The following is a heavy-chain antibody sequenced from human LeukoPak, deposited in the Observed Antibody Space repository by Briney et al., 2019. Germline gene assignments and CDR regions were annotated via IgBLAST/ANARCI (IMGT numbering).Heavy chain of an antibody. V-gene: IGHV3-74*01. CDR1: GFTFSSYW. CDR3: ARAGYCSSTSCYSLGWFDP. J-gene: IGHJ5*02. Sequence: GGSLRLSCAASGFTFSSYWTHWVRQAPGKGLVWVSRINSDGSSTTYADPVKGRFTISRDNAKNTLYLQMNSLRAEDTAVYYCARAGYCSSTSCYSLGWFDPWGQGTLVTVSS. CDR2: INSDGSST. D-gene: IGHD2-2*02.